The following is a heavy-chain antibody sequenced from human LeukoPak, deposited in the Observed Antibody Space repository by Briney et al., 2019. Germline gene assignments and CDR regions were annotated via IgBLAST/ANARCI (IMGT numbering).Heavy chain of an antibody. CDR2: IGSGAKSYAT. Sequence: PGGSLRLSCAASGSTFSGSAMHWVRQAPGKGLEWVGQIGSGAKSYATAYAASVKGRFTISRDDSKNTAYLQMNSLQTEDTAEYYCTREKEAYNFGLAYYYYYMDVWGKGTTVTVSS. CDR3: TREKEAYNFGLAYYYYYMDV. J-gene: IGHJ6*03. CDR1: GSTFSGSA. D-gene: IGHD5-18*01. V-gene: IGHV3-73*01.